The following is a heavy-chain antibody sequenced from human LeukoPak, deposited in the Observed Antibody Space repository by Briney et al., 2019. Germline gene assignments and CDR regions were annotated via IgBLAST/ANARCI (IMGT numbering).Heavy chain of an antibody. CDR3: ARDQGGF. J-gene: IGHJ3*01. Sequence: GSLRLSSGASGFTFSSNSMNWFRQAPGKGLEGCASIISSSSYINYADSAKGGFTSSSNNAKNSLYLQVSSLRAEDTAVYYWARDQGGFWGEGTMVTASS. CDR1: GFTFSSNS. CDR2: IISSSSYI. V-gene: IGHV3-21*01. D-gene: IGHD6-25*01.